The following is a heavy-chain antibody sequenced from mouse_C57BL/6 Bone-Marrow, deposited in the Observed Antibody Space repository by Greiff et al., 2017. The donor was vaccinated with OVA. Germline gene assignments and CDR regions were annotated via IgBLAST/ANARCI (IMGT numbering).Heavy chain of an antibody. D-gene: IGHD4-1*01. J-gene: IGHJ3*01. CDR3: ARMWGAGWFAY. V-gene: IGHV1-81*01. Sequence: QVQLQQSGAELVRPGASVKLSCKASGYTFTSYCISWVKQRPGQGLEWIGEIDPSSGNTYYNEKFKGKATLTVDKSSSTAYMELRSLTSEDSAVYFCARMWGAGWFAYWGQGTLVTVSA. CDR1: GYTFTSYC. CDR2: IDPSSGNT.